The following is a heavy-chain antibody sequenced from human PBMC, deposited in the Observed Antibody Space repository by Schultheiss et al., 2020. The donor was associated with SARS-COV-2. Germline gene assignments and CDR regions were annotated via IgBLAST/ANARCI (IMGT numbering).Heavy chain of an antibody. V-gene: IGHV3-23*01. CDR3: AKGQRARWVAGTPFDY. Sequence: GESLKISCEPSGFTFSSYAMSWVRQAPGKGLEWVSGISGNAIKTYYADSVKGRFTISRDNSKNTLYLQMNSLRAEDTAVYYCAKGQRARWVAGTPFDYWGQGTLVTVSS. J-gene: IGHJ4*02. CDR2: ISGNAIKT. D-gene: IGHD6-19*01. CDR1: GFTFSSYA.